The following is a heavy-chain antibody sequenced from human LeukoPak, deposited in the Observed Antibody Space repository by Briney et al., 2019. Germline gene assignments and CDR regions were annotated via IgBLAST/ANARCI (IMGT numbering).Heavy chain of an antibody. Sequence: PGGSLRLSCAASGFTVSSNYMTWVRQAPGKGLEWVSVIHSGGTTNYADSVEGRFTISRDNSKNTLYLQMNNLRAEDTAVYYCARVPDSTGWYLDYWGQGTLVTVSS. CDR3: ARVPDSTGWYLDY. V-gene: IGHV3-53*01. J-gene: IGHJ4*02. CDR2: IHSGGTT. D-gene: IGHD6-19*01. CDR1: GFTVSSNY.